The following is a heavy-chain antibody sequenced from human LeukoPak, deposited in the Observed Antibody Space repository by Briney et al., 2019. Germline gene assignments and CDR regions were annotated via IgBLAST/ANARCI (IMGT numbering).Heavy chain of an antibody. CDR1: SGSITRGCKS. CDR3: ARVTLTATARAFDI. J-gene: IGHJ3*02. Sequence: SQTLSLTCTVSSGSITRGCKSWSWLRQPPGKGLEWLGNIFDKYNTVYIPSLKSRLTISLDTSHSKFSLILTSVTAADTDIYYGARVTLTATARAFDIWGQGTMVTVSS. D-gene: IGHD5-18*01. V-gene: IGHV4-30-4*07. CDR2: IFDKYNT.